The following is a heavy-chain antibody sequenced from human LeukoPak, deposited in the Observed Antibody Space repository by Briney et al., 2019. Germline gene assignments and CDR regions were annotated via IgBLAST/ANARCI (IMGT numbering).Heavy chain of an antibody. D-gene: IGHD6-6*01. CDR2: IIPIFGTA. V-gene: IGHV1-69*13. J-gene: IGHJ5*02. Sequence: SVKVSCKASGGTFSSYAISWVRQAPGQGLEWMGGIIPIFGTANYAQKFQGRVTITADESTSTAYMELSRLRSEDTAVYYCARDRGVGVWSSSHRWFDPWGQGTLVTVSS. CDR3: ARDRGVGVWSSSHRWFDP. CDR1: GGTFSSYA.